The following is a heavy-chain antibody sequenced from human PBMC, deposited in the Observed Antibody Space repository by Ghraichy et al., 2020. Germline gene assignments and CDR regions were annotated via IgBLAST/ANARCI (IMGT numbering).Heavy chain of an antibody. D-gene: IGHD2-15*01. CDR1: GGSISSYY. CDR3: ARLRSTLGYCSGGSCYSFDFDI. J-gene: IGHJ3*02. Sequence: SETLSLTCTVSGGSISSYYWSWIRQPPGKGLEWIGYIHYGGSTNYNPSLKSRITIALDTSKTQFSLKLSSVTAADTALYYCARLRSTLGYCSGGSCYSFDFDIWGQGTMVTVSS. CDR2: IHYGGST. V-gene: IGHV4-59*08.